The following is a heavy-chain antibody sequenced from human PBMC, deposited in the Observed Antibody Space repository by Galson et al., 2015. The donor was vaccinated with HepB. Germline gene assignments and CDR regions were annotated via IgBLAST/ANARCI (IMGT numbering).Heavy chain of an antibody. CDR3: ARDRLPSLDY. V-gene: IGHV1-18*04. CDR2: ISINSGNT. CDR1: GYSITSNG. J-gene: IGHJ4*02. Sequence: SVKVSCKASGYSITSNGISWVRQAPGQGLEWLGWISINSGNTDYAQRLQGRVTLTRDTSTNTAYMELRRLRSDDAAVYYCARDRLPSLDYWGQGTLVTVSS.